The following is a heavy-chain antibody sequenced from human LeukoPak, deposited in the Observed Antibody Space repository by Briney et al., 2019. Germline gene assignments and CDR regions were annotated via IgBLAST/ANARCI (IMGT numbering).Heavy chain of an antibody. CDR2: INPIGTT. Sequence: PSETLSLTCTVSGDSINSGSYYWTWIRQPAGQGLEWIGRINPIGTTDYNPSLKSRVTISVDTSTNQFSLKLTSVTAADTAVYYCARAQQWLPFTYWGQGTLVTVSP. V-gene: IGHV4-61*02. CDR3: ARAQQWLPFTY. J-gene: IGHJ4*02. D-gene: IGHD6-19*01. CDR1: GDSINSGSYY.